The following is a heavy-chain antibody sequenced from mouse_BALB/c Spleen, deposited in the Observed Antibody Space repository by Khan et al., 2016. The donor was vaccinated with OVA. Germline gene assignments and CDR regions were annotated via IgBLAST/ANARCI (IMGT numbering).Heavy chain of an antibody. CDR3: ARDCWFTY. Sequence: EVELVESGGDLVKPGGSLKLSCAASGFTFSNYAMSWVRQTPEKRLEWVASISSGGTTYFPDSVKGRFTTSRDNGRNILYLQMSSLRSEDTAMYYCARDCWFTYWGQGTLVTVSA. CDR1: GFTFSNYA. J-gene: IGHJ3*01. V-gene: IGHV5-6-5*01. CDR2: ISSGGTT.